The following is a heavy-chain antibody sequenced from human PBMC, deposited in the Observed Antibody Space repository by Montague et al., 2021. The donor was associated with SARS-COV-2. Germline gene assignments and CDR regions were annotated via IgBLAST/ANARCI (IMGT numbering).Heavy chain of an antibody. V-gene: IGHV4-34*01. CDR1: GGSFSTYS. CDR2: INHGGST. CDR3: ARLRDGVVPSPILGVGPYYSYYYMDV. D-gene: IGHD3-10*01. Sequence: SETLSLTCAVHGGSFSTYSWDWIRHPPGKGLEWIGEINHGGSTKYSPSLKSRLTISADTSKNQLSLKLTSVAAADTAVYYCARLRDGVVPSPILGVGPYYSYYYMDVWGRGTTVTVSS. J-gene: IGHJ6*03.